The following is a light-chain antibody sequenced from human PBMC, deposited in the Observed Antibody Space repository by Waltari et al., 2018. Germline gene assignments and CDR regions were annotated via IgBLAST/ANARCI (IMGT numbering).Light chain of an antibody. CDR3: QQYDNLPWT. Sequence: DIQMTQSPSSLSASVGDRVTITCQASQDISNYLNWYQQKPGKAPKLLIYEASNLETGVPSRFSGRGSGTDFTFTISSLQPEDIATYYCQQYDNLPWTFGQGTKVEIK. CDR2: EAS. J-gene: IGKJ1*01. V-gene: IGKV1-33*01. CDR1: QDISNY.